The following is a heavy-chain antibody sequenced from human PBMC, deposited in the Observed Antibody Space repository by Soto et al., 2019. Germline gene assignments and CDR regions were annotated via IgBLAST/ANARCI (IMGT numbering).Heavy chain of an antibody. CDR3: ARGYRSSSWQLNWFDP. CDR1: GGTFSSYT. J-gene: IGHJ5*02. Sequence: SVKVSCKASGGTFSSYTISWVRQAPGQGLEWMGRIIPILGIANYAQKFQGRVTITADKSTSTAYMELSSLRSEDTAVYYCARGYRSSSWQLNWFDPWGQGTLVTVSS. CDR2: IIPILGIA. V-gene: IGHV1-69*02. D-gene: IGHD6-13*01.